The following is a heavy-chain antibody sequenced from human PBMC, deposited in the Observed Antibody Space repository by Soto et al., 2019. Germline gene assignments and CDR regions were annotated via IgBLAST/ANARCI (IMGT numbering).Heavy chain of an antibody. J-gene: IGHJ4*02. CDR3: ARPPLYSSSLGY. CDR2: INAGNGNT. V-gene: IGHV1-3*01. CDR1: GYIFTSYA. Sequence: QVQLVQSGAEVKKPGASVKVSCKASGYIFTSYAMHWVRQAPGQRLEWMGWINAGNGNTKYSQKFQGRVTITRDTSASTAYMELSSLRSEDTAVYYCARPPLYSSSLGYWGQGTLVTVSS. D-gene: IGHD6-6*01.